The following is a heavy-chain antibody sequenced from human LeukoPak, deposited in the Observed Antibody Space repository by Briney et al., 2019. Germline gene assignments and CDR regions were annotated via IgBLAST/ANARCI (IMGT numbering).Heavy chain of an antibody. CDR2: ISAYNGNI. CDR3: ARVSGLGNYDSSGYYDY. Sequence: ASVKVSCKASGYTFTNYGISWVRQAPGQGLEWVGWISAYNGNIDYTQEVQGRVTMTTDTSTSTAYMELRSLRSDDTAVYYCARVSGLGNYDSSGYYDYWGQGTLVTVSS. J-gene: IGHJ4*02. CDR1: GYTFTNYG. V-gene: IGHV1-18*01. D-gene: IGHD3-22*01.